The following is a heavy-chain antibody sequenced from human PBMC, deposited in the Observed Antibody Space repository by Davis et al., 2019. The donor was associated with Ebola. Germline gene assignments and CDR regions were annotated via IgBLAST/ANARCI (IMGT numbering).Heavy chain of an antibody. V-gene: IGHV5-51*01. J-gene: IGHJ6*02. Sequence: GESLKISCKGSGYKLSDHYIAWVRQMPGKGLEWMGSIYARESDIRYSPSFQGQVTISADKSINTAYLQWSSLKASDTAMYYCAREDDGMDVWGPGTTVTVSS. CDR1: GYKLSDHY. CDR2: IYARESDI. CDR3: AREDDGMDV.